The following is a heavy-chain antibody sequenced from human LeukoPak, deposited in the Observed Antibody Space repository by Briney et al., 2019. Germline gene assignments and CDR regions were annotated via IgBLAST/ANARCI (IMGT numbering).Heavy chain of an antibody. CDR1: GFTFSSYG. Sequence: GGTLRLSCAASGFTFSSYGMSWVRQAPGKGLEWVSAISGSGGSTYYADSVKGRFTISRDNSKNTLYLQMNSLRAEDTAVYYCARAVWEQQLVYYYYYYMDVWGKGTTVTVSS. J-gene: IGHJ6*03. CDR2: ISGSGGST. D-gene: IGHD6-13*01. V-gene: IGHV3-23*01. CDR3: ARAVWEQQLVYYYYYYMDV.